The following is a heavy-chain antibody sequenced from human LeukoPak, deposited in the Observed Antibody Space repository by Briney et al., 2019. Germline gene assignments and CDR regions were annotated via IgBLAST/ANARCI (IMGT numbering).Heavy chain of an antibody. V-gene: IGHV3-23*01. CDR2: ISGSAGST. D-gene: IGHD1-26*01. Sequence: GGSLRLSCAASGFTFSSYAMSWVRQAPGKGLEWVSAISGSAGSTYYADSVKGRFTISRDNFKNTLYLQMNSLRAEDTAVYYCAKEAIMWKLLGGWSRNFDYWGQGTLVTVSS. CDR1: GFTFSSYA. J-gene: IGHJ4*02. CDR3: AKEAIMWKLLGGWSRNFDY.